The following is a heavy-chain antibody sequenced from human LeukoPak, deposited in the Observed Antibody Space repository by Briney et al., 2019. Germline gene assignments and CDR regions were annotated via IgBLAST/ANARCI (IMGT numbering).Heavy chain of an antibody. CDR2: IYYSGST. Sequence: SETLTFSCTVFGGSISSGDYYRTCIRQPPGKGLEWTGYIYYSGSTYYNPSLKRRLTISVDTSKKQFSLKLTSVTAADTAVYFCARGVGSSWYGDWGQET. CDR3: ARGVGSSWYGD. J-gene: IGHJ4*02. V-gene: IGHV4-30-4*01. D-gene: IGHD6-13*01. CDR1: GGSISSGDYY.